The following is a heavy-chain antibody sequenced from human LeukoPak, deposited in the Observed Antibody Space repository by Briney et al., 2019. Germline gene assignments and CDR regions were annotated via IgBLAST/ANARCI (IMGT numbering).Heavy chain of an antibody. Sequence: GASVKVSCKGSGYTLSNHAFSWVRQAPGQGLEWMGWISADNGNTNHAQKFQGRVSLTTDTSTSTAYMELRSLRSDDTAVYYCARDPGQQLGVWGQGTTVTVSS. CDR3: ARDPGQQLGV. D-gene: IGHD6-13*01. J-gene: IGHJ6*02. V-gene: IGHV1-18*04. CDR2: ISADNGNT. CDR1: GYTLSNHA.